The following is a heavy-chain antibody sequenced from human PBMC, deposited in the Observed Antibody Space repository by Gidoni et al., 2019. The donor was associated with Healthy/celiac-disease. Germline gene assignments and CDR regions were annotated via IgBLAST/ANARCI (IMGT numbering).Heavy chain of an antibody. CDR1: GFACSDFY. CDR2: ISSSGSTI. CDR3: ARVDYCDYFDY. V-gene: IGHV3-11*01. Sequence: QVQLVESGGGLVKPGGSLRLSCEASGFACSDFYMSWIRQSPGKGLVVFSYISSSGSTIYYAVSVKGRFTIARDNAKNSLYLQMTSLIAEDTAVYYCARVDYCDYFDYWGQGTLVTFSS. J-gene: IGHJ4*02. D-gene: IGHD4-17*01.